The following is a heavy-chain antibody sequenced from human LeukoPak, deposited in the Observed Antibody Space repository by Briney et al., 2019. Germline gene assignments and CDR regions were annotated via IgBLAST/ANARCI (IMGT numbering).Heavy chain of an antibody. CDR3: ARDARRYSSSSHFDY. Sequence: GGSLRLSCAASGFTFSSYSMNWVRQAPGKGLEWVSSISSTNTYIYYADSVKGRFTISRDNSKNTLYLQMNSLRAEDTAVYYCARDARRYSSSSHFDYWGQGTLVTVSS. CDR1: GFTFSSYS. J-gene: IGHJ4*02. D-gene: IGHD6-6*01. V-gene: IGHV3-21*01. CDR2: ISSTNTYI.